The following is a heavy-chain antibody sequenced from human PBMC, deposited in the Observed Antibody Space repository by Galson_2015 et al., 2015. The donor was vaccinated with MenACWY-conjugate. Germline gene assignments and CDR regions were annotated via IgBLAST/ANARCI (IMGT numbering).Heavy chain of an antibody. CDR3: ARAKGGSGTTHEWFDP. D-gene: IGHD3-10*01. CDR2: VYPGDSDT. CDR1: AYSFSNYW. V-gene: IGHV5-51*01. Sequence: QSGAEVKKPGESLTISCQGYAYSFSNYWIGWVRQMPGKGLEWVGIVYPGDSDTRYSPSFQGQVTISADKSINTAYLQWSSLKASDSAMYYCARAKGGSGTTHEWFDPWGQGTLVTVSS. J-gene: IGHJ5*02.